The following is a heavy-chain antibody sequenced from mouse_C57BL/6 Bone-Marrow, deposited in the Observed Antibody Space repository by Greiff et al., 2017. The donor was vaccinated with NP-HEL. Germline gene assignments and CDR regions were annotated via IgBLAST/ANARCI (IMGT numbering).Heavy chain of an antibody. V-gene: IGHV5-16*01. D-gene: IGHD1-1*01. CDR3: ARAHYYGSSDWYFDV. CDR2: INYDGSST. Sequence: DVMLVESEGGLVQPGSSMKLSCTASGFTFSDYYMAWVRQVPEKGLEWVANINYDGSSTYYLDSLKSRFIISRDNAKNILYLQMSSLKSEDTATYYCARAHYYGSSDWYFDVWGTGTTVTVSS. CDR1: GFTFSDYY. J-gene: IGHJ1*03.